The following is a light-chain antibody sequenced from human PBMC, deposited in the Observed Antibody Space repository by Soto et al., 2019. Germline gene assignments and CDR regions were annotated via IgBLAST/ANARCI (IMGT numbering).Light chain of an antibody. CDR3: QQFRNWPWT. Sequence: EMGMTQSPATLSVSTGERATLSCRASQSVSSNLAWYQQKPGQTPRLLIYGASNRATGIPARFSGSGSGTEFTLTISSLQSEDFAVYYCQQFRNWPWTFGQGTKVAIK. CDR1: QSVSSN. V-gene: IGKV3-15*01. CDR2: GAS. J-gene: IGKJ1*01.